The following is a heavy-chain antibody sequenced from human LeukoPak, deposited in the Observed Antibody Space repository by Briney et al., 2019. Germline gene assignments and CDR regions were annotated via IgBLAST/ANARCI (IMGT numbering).Heavy chain of an antibody. J-gene: IGHJ4*02. CDR3: ARDAIVVVPGHDY. D-gene: IGHD2-2*01. V-gene: IGHV3-11*01. CDR1: GFTFSDYY. Sequence: GGSLRLSCAASGFTFSDYYMSWIRQAPGKGPEWVSYISSSGSTIYYADSVKGRFTISRDNAKNSLYLQMNSLRAEDTAVYYCARDAIVVVPGHDYWGQGTLVTVSS. CDR2: ISSSGSTI.